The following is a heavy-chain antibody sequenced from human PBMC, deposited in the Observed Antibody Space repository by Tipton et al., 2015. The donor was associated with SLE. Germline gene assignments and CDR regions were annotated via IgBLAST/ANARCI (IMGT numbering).Heavy chain of an antibody. CDR2: CRNRAHSYTT. Sequence: SLRLSCAASGFTFSDHYMDWVRQAPGKGLEWVGRCRNRAHSYTTEYAASMKGRFTISRDDSKNTVYLQMNSLRSEDTALYYCVKDGIGTAAVVPPVLARWFDPWGQGILVTVSS. D-gene: IGHD2-2*01. J-gene: IGHJ5*02. V-gene: IGHV3-72*01. CDR3: VKDGIGTAAVVPPVLARWFDP. CDR1: GFTFSDHY.